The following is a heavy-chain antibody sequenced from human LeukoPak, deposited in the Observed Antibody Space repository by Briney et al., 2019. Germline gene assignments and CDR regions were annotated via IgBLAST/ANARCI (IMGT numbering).Heavy chain of an antibody. CDR3: AREGIPAAGYYFDY. D-gene: IGHD6-13*01. CDR2: IIPILGIA. V-gene: IGHV1-69*04. CDR1: GGTFSSYA. J-gene: IGHJ4*02. Sequence: SSVKVSCKASGGTFSSYAISWVGQAPGQGREGMGRIIPILGIANYAQKFQGRVTITADKSTSTAYMELSSLRSEDTAVYYCAREGIPAAGYYFDYWRQGTLVSVSS.